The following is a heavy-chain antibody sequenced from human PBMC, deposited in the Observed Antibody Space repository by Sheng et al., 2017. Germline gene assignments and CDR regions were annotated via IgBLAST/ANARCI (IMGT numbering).Heavy chain of an antibody. CDR3: ARGYYYDSGSPGYMDV. CDR2: ISRSGSTI. CDR1: GFTFSDFY. D-gene: IGHD3-10*01. J-gene: IGHJ6*03. Sequence: QVQLVESGGGLVKPGGSLRLSCAASGFTFSDFYMSWIRQAPGKGLEWVSYISRSGSTIYYADSVKGRFTISRDNAKSSLYLQMNGLRAEDTAVYYCARGYYYDSGSPGYMDVWGKGTTVTVSS. V-gene: IGHV3-11*04.